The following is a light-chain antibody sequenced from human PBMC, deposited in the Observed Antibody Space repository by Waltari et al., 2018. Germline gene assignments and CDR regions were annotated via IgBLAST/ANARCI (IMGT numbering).Light chain of an antibody. CDR2: DVS. CDR3: SSHTSNSVVV. V-gene: IGLV2-14*03. CDR1: SSDGGGYNY. Sequence: QSALTQPASVSGSPGQSITISCTGTSSDGGGYNYDSWYQQHPGKAPKVMIYDVSNRPSGVSNRFSGSKSGNTASLTISGLQAEDEAEYYCSSHTSNSVVVFGGGTKLTVL. J-gene: IGLJ2*01.